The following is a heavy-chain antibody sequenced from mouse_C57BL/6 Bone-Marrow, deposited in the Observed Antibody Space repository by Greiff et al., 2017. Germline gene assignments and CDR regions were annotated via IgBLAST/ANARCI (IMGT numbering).Heavy chain of an antibody. J-gene: IGHJ2*01. V-gene: IGHV1-5*01. CDR2: IYPGNSDT. CDR3: TRREDYYGSSRYVGVDY. D-gene: IGHD1-1*01. Sequence: VQLQQSGTVLARPGASVKMSCKTSGYTFTSYWMPWVKQRPGQGLEWIGAIYPGNSDTSYNQKFKGKAKLTAVTSASTAYMELSSLTNEDSAVYYCTRREDYYGSSRYVGVDYWGQGTTLTVSS. CDR1: GYTFTSYW.